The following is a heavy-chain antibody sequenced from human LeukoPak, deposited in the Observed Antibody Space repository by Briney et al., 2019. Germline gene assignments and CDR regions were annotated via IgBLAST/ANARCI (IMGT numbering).Heavy chain of an antibody. CDR3: AKDHYDFWSGYYYSFDY. CDR2: IRYDGSNK. CDR1: GFTFSSYG. Sequence: GGSLRLSCAASGFTFSSYGMHWVRQAPGKGLEWVAFIRYDGSNKYYADSVKGRFTISRDNSKNTLYLQMNSLRAEDTAVYYCAKDHYDFWSGYYYSFDYWGQGTLVTVSS. J-gene: IGHJ4*02. V-gene: IGHV3-30*02. D-gene: IGHD3-3*01.